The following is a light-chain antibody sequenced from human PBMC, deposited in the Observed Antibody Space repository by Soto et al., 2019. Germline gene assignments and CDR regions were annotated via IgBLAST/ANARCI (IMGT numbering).Light chain of an antibody. J-gene: IGLJ2*01. CDR3: AAWDDSLNGPV. CDR2: SND. V-gene: IGLV1-44*01. CDR1: SSNIGSNT. Sequence: QSVLTQPPSASGTPGQRVTISCSGTSSNIGSNTVNWYQQVPGTAPKLLIYSNDRRPSGVPDRFSGSKSGTSASLAISGLQSEDEADYYCAAWDDSLNGPVFGGGTKLTVL.